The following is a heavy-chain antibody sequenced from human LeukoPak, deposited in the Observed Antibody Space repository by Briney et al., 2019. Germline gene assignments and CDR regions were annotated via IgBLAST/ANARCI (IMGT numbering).Heavy chain of an antibody. CDR2: IYYSGST. J-gene: IGHJ5*02. V-gene: IGHV4-39*01. CDR3: ARHAGYCSGGSCYFRGVPNWFDP. Sequence: SETLSLTCTVSGGSISSSSYYWGWIRQPPGKGLEWIGSIYYSGSTYYNPALKSRVTISVDTSKNQFSLKLSSVTAADTAVYYCARHAGYCSGGSCYFRGVPNWFDPWGQGTLVTASS. CDR1: GGSISSSSYY. D-gene: IGHD2-15*01.